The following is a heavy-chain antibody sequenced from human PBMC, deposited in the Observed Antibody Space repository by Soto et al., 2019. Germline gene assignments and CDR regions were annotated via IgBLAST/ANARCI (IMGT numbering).Heavy chain of an antibody. CDR1: GYSFTSYW. D-gene: IGHD2-15*01. Sequence: EVQLVQSGAEVKKPGESLKISCKGSGYSFTSYWIGWVRQMPGKGLEWMGIIYPGDSDTRYSPSFQGQVTISADKSISTAYLQWSSLKASDTAMYYCASHRGYCSGGSCYSYWFDYWGQGTLVTVSS. V-gene: IGHV5-51*01. CDR2: IYPGDSDT. CDR3: ASHRGYCSGGSCYSYWFDY. J-gene: IGHJ4*02.